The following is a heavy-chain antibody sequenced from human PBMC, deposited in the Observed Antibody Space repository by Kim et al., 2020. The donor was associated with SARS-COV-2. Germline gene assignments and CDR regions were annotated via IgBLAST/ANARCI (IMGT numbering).Heavy chain of an antibody. D-gene: IGHD6-13*01. Sequence: SETLSLTCAVYGGSFSGYYWSWIRQPPGKGLEWIGEINHSGSTNYNPSLKSRVTISVDTAKNQFSLKLSSVTAADTAVYYCARGLRGLAAAGPWRYWGQGTLVTVSS. CDR2: INHSGST. V-gene: IGHV4-34*01. J-gene: IGHJ4*02. CDR1: GGSFSGYY. CDR3: ARGLRGLAAAGPWRY.